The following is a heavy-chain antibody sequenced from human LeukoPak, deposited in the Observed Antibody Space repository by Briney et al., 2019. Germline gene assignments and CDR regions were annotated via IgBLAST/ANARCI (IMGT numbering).Heavy chain of an antibody. D-gene: IGHD5-24*01. V-gene: IGHV1-69*04. CDR1: GGTFSSYA. CDR2: IIPILGIA. Sequence: SVKVSCKASGGTFSSYAISWVRQAPGQGLEWMGRIIPILGIANYAQKFQGRVTITADKSTSTAYMELSSLRSEDTAVYYCARDPSRWLQPISWGQGTLVTVSS. CDR3: ARDPSRWLQPIS. J-gene: IGHJ5*02.